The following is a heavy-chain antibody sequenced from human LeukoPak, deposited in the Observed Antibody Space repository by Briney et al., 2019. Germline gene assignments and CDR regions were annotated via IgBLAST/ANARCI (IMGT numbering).Heavy chain of an antibody. V-gene: IGHV3-21*01. J-gene: IGHJ1*01. CDR1: EFTFSSYS. CDR2: ISSNSSYI. Sequence: GESLRLSCAASEFTFSSYSMNWVRQAPGKGLEWVSSISSNSSYIYYADSVKGRFTISRDNAKNSLYLQMNSLRAEDTAVYYCARAQYCSGGSCPLAEYFQHWGQGTLVTVSS. D-gene: IGHD2-15*01. CDR3: ARAQYCSGGSCPLAEYFQH.